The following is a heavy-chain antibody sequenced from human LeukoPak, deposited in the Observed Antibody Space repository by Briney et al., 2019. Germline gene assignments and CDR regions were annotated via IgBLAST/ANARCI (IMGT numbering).Heavy chain of an antibody. V-gene: IGHV3-23*01. D-gene: IGHD6-13*01. CDR3: AKGKAAGLLDWFNP. CDR1: GFTFSNYV. Sequence: GGSLRLSCVASGFTFSNYVMTWVRQAPGKGLEWVSTITGSGGDTFYPNSVKGRFTISRDDSKNTVYLQMNSLRLEDAAAYYCAKGKAAGLLDWFNPWGRGTLVTVSS. J-gene: IGHJ5*02. CDR2: ITGSGGDT.